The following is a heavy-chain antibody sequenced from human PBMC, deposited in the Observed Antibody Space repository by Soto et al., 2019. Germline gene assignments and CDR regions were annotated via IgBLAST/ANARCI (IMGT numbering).Heavy chain of an antibody. Sequence: EVQLLESGGALVQPGGSLRLSCAASGFAFSNFAMAWVRQAPGKGPEWVSSIGGSGGYTYYADSAGGRFTISRYDSKNTLYLQMNNLRDEDTAVYYCVKDPVIFNAGSGWYYIADWGQGTLVTVS. J-gene: IGHJ4*02. D-gene: IGHD6-13*01. V-gene: IGHV3-23*01. CDR1: GFAFSNFA. CDR2: IGGSGGYT. CDR3: VKDPVIFNAGSGWYYIAD.